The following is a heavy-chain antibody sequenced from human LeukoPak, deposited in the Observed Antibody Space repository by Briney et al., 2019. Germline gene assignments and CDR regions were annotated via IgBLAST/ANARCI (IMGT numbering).Heavy chain of an antibody. Sequence: SVKVSCKASGGTFSSYAISWVRQAPGQGLEWMGGIIPIFGTANYAQKFQGRVTITADESTSTAYMELSSLRSEDTAVYYCAIGVPNLGISDYYYYYMDVWGKGTTVTVSS. J-gene: IGHJ6*03. CDR1: GGTFSSYA. V-gene: IGHV1-69*13. D-gene: IGHD7-27*01. CDR2: IIPIFGTA. CDR3: AIGVPNLGISDYYYYYMDV.